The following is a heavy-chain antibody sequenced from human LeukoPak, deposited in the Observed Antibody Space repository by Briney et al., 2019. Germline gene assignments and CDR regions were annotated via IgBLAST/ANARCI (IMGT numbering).Heavy chain of an antibody. V-gene: IGHV4-61*08. CDR2: IYYSGST. Sequence: SETLSLTCTVSGGSISSGGYYWSWIRQHPGKGLEWIGYIYYSGSTNYNPSLKSRVTISVDTSKNQFSLKLSSVTAADTAVYYCARVGVTPHNYYYYYGMDVWGQGTTVTVSS. CDR1: GGSISSGGYY. J-gene: IGHJ6*02. D-gene: IGHD2-21*02. CDR3: ARVGVTPHNYYYYYGMDV.